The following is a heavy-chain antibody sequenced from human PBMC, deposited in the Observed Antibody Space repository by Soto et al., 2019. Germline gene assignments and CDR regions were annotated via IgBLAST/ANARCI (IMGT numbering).Heavy chain of an antibody. J-gene: IGHJ5*02. CDR1: GGTFSSYA. CDR3: AREAAPGTYNWFDP. D-gene: IGHD6-6*01. V-gene: IGHV1-69*13. CDR2: TIPIFGTA. Sequence: SVKVSCKASGGTFSSYAISWVRQAPGQGLEWMGGTIPIFGTANYAQKFQGRVTITADESTSTAYMELSSLRSEDTAVYYCAREAAPGTYNWFDPWGQGTLVTVSS.